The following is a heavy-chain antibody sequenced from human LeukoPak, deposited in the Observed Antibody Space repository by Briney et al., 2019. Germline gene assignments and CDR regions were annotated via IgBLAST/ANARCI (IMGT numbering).Heavy chain of an antibody. D-gene: IGHD3-3*01. J-gene: IGHJ4*02. CDR3: ARATPDFWSGYYYFDY. Sequence: GASVKLSCKASGYTFTSYGISWVRQAPGQGLEWMGWISAYNGNTNYAQKLQGRVTMTTDTTTSTAYMELRSLRSDDTAVYYCARATPDFWSGYYYFDYWGQGTLVTVSS. CDR1: GYTFTSYG. CDR2: ISAYNGNT. V-gene: IGHV1-18*01.